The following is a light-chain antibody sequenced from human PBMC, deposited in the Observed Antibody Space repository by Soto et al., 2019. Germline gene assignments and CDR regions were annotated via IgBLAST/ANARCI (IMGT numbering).Light chain of an antibody. Sequence: QSVLTQPPSASGSPGQSVTISCTGTSSDVGGYNYVSWYQQHPGNAPKLIIYDVSNRPSGVFNRFSGSKSCNTASLTISGLQAEDEADYYCSSYTSSSTRVFGTGTKVTVL. CDR3: SSYTSSSTRV. J-gene: IGLJ1*01. CDR2: DVS. V-gene: IGLV2-14*01. CDR1: SSDVGGYNY.